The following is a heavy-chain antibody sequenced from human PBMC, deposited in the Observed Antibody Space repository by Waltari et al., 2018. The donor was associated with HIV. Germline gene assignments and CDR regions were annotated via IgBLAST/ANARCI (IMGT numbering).Heavy chain of an antibody. CDR1: GGSISSYGYY. J-gene: IGHJ4*02. CDR2: ISNRGST. Sequence: QVQLQESGPGLVKPSQTLSLTCTVSGGSISSYGYYWSWIRQYPGKGLEWIGYISNRGSTYYNPSRKSRVTIAVDTSKNQFSLKLSSVTAADTAVYYCAREGGSSSYDYWGQGTLVTVSP. CDR3: AREGGSSSYDY. D-gene: IGHD2-15*01. V-gene: IGHV4-31*03.